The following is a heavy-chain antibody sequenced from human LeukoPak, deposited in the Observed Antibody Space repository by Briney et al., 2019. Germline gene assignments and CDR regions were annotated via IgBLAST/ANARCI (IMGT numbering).Heavy chain of an antibody. D-gene: IGHD3-22*01. CDR2: IYPRDSDT. CDR1: GYTFTNYW. Sequence: GESLRISCKSSGYTFTNYWIGWVRQMPGKGLEWMGIIYPRDSDTRYSPSFEGQVTISADKSICTAFLQWSSLQASDSAMYYCARPRLSYYDSSGSDHWGQGTLVTVSS. CDR3: ARPRLSYYDSSGSDH. V-gene: IGHV5-51*01. J-gene: IGHJ4*02.